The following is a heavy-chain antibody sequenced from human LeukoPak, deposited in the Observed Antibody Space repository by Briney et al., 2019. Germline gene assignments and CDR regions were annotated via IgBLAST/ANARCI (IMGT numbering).Heavy chain of an antibody. V-gene: IGHV3-23*01. Sequence: GGSLRLSCAASGFTFSSYAMSWVRQAPGKGLEWVSAISGSGGSTYYADSVKGRFTISRDNSKNTLYLQMNSLRAENTAVYYCAKPPVAAPSNYWGQGTLVTVSS. CDR1: GFTFSSYA. J-gene: IGHJ4*02. CDR3: AKPPVAAPSNY. CDR2: ISGSGGST. D-gene: IGHD2-15*01.